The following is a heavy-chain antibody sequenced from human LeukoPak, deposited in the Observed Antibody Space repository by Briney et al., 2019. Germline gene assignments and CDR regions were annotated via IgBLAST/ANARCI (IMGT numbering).Heavy chain of an antibody. CDR2: INHSGST. D-gene: IGHD3-22*01. Sequence: PSETLSLTCAVYGGSFSGYYWSWIRQPPGKGLEWIGEINHSGSTYYNPSLKSRVTISVDTSKNQFSLKLSSVTAADTAVYYCARTYYYDSSGYYYVVFRYYFDYWGQGTLVTVSS. J-gene: IGHJ4*02. CDR3: ARTYYYDSSGYYYVVFRYYFDY. CDR1: GGSFSGYY. V-gene: IGHV4-34*01.